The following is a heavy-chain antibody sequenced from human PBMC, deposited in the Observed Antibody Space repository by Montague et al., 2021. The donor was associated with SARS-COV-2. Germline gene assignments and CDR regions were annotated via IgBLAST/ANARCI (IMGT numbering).Heavy chain of an antibody. V-gene: IGHV4-59*01. CDR2: IYYSGST. D-gene: IGHD2-21*01. CDR3: ARGGDMNWFDP. J-gene: IGHJ5*02. CDR1: GGSISSYY. Sequence: SETLSLTCTVSGGSISSYYWSWIRHPPGKGLEWIGYIYYSGSTNYNPSLKSRVTMSVDTSKNQFSLKLSSVTAADTAVYYCARGGDMNWFDPWGQGTLVTVSS.